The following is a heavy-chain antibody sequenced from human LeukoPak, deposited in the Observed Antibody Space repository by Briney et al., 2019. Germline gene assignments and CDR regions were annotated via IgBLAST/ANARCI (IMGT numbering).Heavy chain of an antibody. CDR2: IITIFGTA. CDR1: GDTFSSYA. Sequence: GASVKVSCKASGDTFSSYAISWVRQAPGQGLEWMGGIITIFGTANYAQKFQGRVTITADTSTSTAYLELSSLRAEDTAVYYCARQGRDSGYDYVDYWGQGTLVTVSS. D-gene: IGHD5-12*01. V-gene: IGHV1-69*06. CDR3: ARQGRDSGYDYVDY. J-gene: IGHJ4*02.